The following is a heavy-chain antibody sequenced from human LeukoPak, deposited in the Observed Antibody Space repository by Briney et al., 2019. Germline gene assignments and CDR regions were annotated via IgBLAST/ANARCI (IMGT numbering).Heavy chain of an antibody. J-gene: IGHJ4*02. Sequence: SETLSLTCTVSGGSISSYYWSWIRQPAGKGLEWIGRIYTSGSTNYNPSLKSRVTMSVDTSKNQFSLKLSSVTAADTAVYYCARVSRDYYDSSGTYYFDYWGQGTLVTVSS. CDR3: ARVSRDYYDSSGTYYFDY. CDR1: GGSISSYY. D-gene: IGHD3-22*01. V-gene: IGHV4-4*07. CDR2: IYTSGST.